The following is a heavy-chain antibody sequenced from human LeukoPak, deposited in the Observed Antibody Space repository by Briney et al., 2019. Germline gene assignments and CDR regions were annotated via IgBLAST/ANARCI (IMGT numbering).Heavy chain of an antibody. CDR2: INPNSGGT. D-gene: IGHD6-6*01. J-gene: IGHJ3*02. V-gene: IGHV1-2*02. CDR1: GYTFTGYY. Sequence: ASVKVSCKASGYTFTGYYMHWVRQAPGQGLEWMGWINPNSGGTNYAQKFQGRVTMTRDTSISTAYLELSSLRSDDTAVYYCARASMEKNAFDIWGQGTMVTASS. CDR3: ARASMEKNAFDI.